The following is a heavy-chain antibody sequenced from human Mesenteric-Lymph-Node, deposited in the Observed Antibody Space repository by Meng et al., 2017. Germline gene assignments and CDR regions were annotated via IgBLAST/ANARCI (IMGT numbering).Heavy chain of an antibody. D-gene: IGHD6-19*01. J-gene: IGHJ4*02. CDR1: GGSISSYY. V-gene: IGHV4-59*01. CDR2: VYYSGST. CDR3: ARDRRSSGWSDSDY. Sequence: GSLRLSCSVSGGSISSYYWSWIRQSPGKGLEWIGYVYYSGSTNYNPSLKGRVTISVDTPKKKFSLELSSVTAADTAVYYCARDRRSSGWSDSDYWGQGTLVTVSS.